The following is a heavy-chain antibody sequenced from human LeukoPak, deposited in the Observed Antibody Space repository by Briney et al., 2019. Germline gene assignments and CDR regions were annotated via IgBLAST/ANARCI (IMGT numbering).Heavy chain of an antibody. CDR1: GYTFTSYG. J-gene: IGHJ3*02. D-gene: IGHD3-22*01. Sequence: ASVKVSCKASGYTFTSYGISWVRQAPGQGLEWMGWISAYNGNTNYAQKLQGRVTMTTDTSTSTAYMELRSLRSDDTAVYYCARGLAYDSSGYDAFDIWGQGTMVTVSS. CDR3: ARGLAYDSSGYDAFDI. V-gene: IGHV1-18*01. CDR2: ISAYNGNT.